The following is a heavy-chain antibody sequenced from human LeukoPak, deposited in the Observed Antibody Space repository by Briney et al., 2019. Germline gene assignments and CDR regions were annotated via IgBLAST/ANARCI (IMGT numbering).Heavy chain of an antibody. V-gene: IGHV3-11*04. Sequence: GSLRLSCAASGFTFREYLMGWGREAPGKGLEGGSYITNNSRKTYYTDSMTGRFTISRDNSKNSLFLQMNSLRAEDTALYYCARAGMDGRGYYPGFDYWGQGTLVTVSS. CDR1: GFTFREYL. J-gene: IGHJ4*02. CDR2: ITNNSRKT. CDR3: ARAGMDGRGYYPGFDY. D-gene: IGHD3-22*01.